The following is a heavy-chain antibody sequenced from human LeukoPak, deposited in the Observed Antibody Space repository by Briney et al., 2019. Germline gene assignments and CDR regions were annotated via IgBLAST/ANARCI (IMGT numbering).Heavy chain of an antibody. Sequence: GRSLRLSCAASGFTLTTYGMHWVRQAPGKGLEWVAVISYDGHHKYYADSVKGRLTISRDNSNNTLYLQMNSLRADDTGVYYCARDRRAPNDAFDIWGQGTMVTVSS. CDR1: GFTLTTYG. CDR2: ISYDGHHK. CDR3: ARDRRAPNDAFDI. V-gene: IGHV3-30*03. J-gene: IGHJ3*02.